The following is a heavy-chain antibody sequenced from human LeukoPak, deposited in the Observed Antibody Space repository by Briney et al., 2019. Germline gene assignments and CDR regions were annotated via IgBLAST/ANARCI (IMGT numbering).Heavy chain of an antibody. Sequence: ASVKVSCKASGYTFTSYDINWVRQATGQGFEWMGWMNPNSGNTGYVQKFQGRVTMTRNTSISTAYMELSSLRSEDTAVYYCAINDNSRRYFQYWGQGTLVTVSS. CDR3: AINDNSRRYFQY. J-gene: IGHJ1*01. CDR2: MNPNSGNT. D-gene: IGHD1-26*01. CDR1: GYTFTSYD. V-gene: IGHV1-8*01.